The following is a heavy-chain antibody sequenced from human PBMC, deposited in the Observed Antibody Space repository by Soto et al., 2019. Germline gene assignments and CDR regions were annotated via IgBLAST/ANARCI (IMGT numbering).Heavy chain of an antibody. CDR1: GGSISSGGYY. V-gene: IGHV4-31*03. J-gene: IGHJ3*02. CDR3: ARSSGDHDAFDI. D-gene: IGHD2-15*01. CDR2: IYYSGST. Sequence: TLSLTCPVSGGSISSGGYYWSWIRQHPGKGLEWIGYIYYSGSTYYNPSLKSRVTISVDTSKNQFSLKLSSVTAADTAVYYCARSSGDHDAFDIWGQGTMVTVSS.